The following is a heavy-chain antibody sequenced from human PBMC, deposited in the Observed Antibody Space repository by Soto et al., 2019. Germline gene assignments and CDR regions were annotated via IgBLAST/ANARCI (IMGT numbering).Heavy chain of an antibody. D-gene: IGHD3-22*01. Sequence: GGSLRLSCAASGFSFSSYTINWVRQAPGKGLEWISYISSTSSTIYYADSVKGRFTISRDNAKNSLYLQMNSLRDEDTAVFYCARAGYYFDSSGYYYWYFDLWGRGTLVTVSS. CDR3: ARAGYYFDSSGYYYWYFDL. J-gene: IGHJ2*01. CDR2: ISSTSSTI. V-gene: IGHV3-48*02. CDR1: GFSFSSYT.